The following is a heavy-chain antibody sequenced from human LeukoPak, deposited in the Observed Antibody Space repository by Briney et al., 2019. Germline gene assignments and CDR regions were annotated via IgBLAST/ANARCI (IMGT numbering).Heavy chain of an antibody. V-gene: IGHV3-23*01. J-gene: IGHJ5*02. Sequence: PGGSLRLSCVASGIIISNDAMTWVRQAPGKGLEWVSAIGADSVGKDYADSVKGRFTISRDNSRNTVYLHMNSLRAEDTALYYCARRVGGTPDLGGLGTLVTVSS. CDR3: ARRVGGTPDL. CDR1: GIIISNDA. CDR2: IGADSVGK. D-gene: IGHD3-16*01.